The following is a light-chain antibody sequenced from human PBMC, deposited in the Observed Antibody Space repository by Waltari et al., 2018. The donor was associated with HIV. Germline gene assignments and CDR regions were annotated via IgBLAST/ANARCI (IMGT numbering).Light chain of an antibody. V-gene: IGLV1-40*01. CDR2: GNS. Sequence: QSVLAQPPSVSGAPGQRVPISCTGRSSNIGAAYPASWYQHLPGTAPKLLIHGNSNRPSGVPNRFSGSKSDTSASLAITGLQAEDEADYYCQSYDRSLSAWVFGGGTRLNVL. CDR1: SSNIGAAYP. J-gene: IGLJ3*02. CDR3: QSYDRSLSAWV.